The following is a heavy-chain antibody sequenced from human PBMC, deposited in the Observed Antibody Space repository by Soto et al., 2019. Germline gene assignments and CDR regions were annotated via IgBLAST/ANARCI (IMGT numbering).Heavy chain of an antibody. J-gene: IGHJ6*02. D-gene: IGHD1-26*01. CDR3: ARDIHPTTPYYYYYGIDV. Sequence: QVHLVQSGAEVKKPGASMKVSCKASGYSFNSFYVHWVRQAPGQGLEWLGLINPGGGRTTYAQKFQGRVTVTRDTSTSTVHMELSSLRSEDTAVYYCARDIHPTTPYYYYYGIDVWGQGTTVTVSS. CDR1: GYSFNSFY. CDR2: INPGGGRT. V-gene: IGHV1-46*02.